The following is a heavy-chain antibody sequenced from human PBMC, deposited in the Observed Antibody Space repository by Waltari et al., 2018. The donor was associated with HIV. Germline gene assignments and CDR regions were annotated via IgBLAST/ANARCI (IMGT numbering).Heavy chain of an antibody. J-gene: IGHJ5*02. CDR2: INPNKCGT. CDR1: GYTFTGYY. D-gene: IGHD3-22*01. CDR3: ARDTPDAYYYDTSGYWS. V-gene: IGHV1-2*02. Sequence: QVQLVQSGAEVKKPGASVKVSCKASGYTFTGYYMHWVRQAPGQGLEWMGWINPNKCGTNYAQKFQGRVTMTRYTSISTAYMELSRLRSDDTAVYYCARDTPDAYYYDTSGYWSWGQGTLVTVSS.